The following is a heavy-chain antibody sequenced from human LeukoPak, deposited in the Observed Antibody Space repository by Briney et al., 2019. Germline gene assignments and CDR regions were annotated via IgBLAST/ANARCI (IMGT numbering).Heavy chain of an antibody. CDR3: ARDLSLGGDGGKLYYFDY. CDR2: TYYRSKWYN. V-gene: IGHV6-1*01. D-gene: IGHD4-23*01. Sequence: SQTLSLTCAISGDSVSSNSAAWNWIRQSPSRGLEWLGRTYYRSKWYNDYAVSVKSRITINPDTSKNQFSLQLNSVTPEDTAVYYCARDLSLGGDGGKLYYFDYWGQGTLVTVSP. J-gene: IGHJ4*02. CDR1: GDSVSSNSAA.